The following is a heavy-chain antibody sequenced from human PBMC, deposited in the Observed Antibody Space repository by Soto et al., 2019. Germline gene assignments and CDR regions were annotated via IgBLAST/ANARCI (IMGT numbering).Heavy chain of an antibody. Sequence: GGSLKISCKVSGYSFAGYWITWVRQKPGKGIEWMGRIDPSDSQTHYSPSFRGHVTISVTKSITTVFLQWSSLRASDTAMYYCARQIYDSDTGPNFQYYFDSWGQGTPVTVSS. J-gene: IGHJ4*02. V-gene: IGHV5-10-1*01. D-gene: IGHD3-22*01. CDR3: ARQIYDSDTGPNFQYYFDS. CDR1: GYSFAGYW. CDR2: IDPSDSQT.